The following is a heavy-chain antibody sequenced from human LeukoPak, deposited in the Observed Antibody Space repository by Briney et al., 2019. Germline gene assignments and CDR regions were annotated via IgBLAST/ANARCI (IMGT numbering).Heavy chain of an antibody. CDR2: INHSGST. CDR3: ARAGDCCGYSDY. J-gene: IGHJ4*02. Sequence: PSETLSLTCTVSGGSISSSSYYWTWIRQPPGKGLEWIGEINHSGSTNYNPSLKSRVTISVDTSKNQFSLKLSSVTAADTAVYYCARAGDCCGYSDYWAQGTLVTVSS. V-gene: IGHV4-39*07. D-gene: IGHD3-22*01. CDR1: GGSISSSSYY.